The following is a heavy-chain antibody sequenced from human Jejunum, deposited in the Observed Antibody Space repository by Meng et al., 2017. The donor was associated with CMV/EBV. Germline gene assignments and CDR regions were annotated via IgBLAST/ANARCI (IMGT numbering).Heavy chain of an antibody. CDR3: ARRGGYCSSPSCPGAFDI. V-gene: IGHV3-30*14. J-gene: IGHJ3*02. CDR2: ISYDGSNK. D-gene: IGHD2-2*01. CDR1: FRSHW. Sequence: FRSHWMHWVRQAPGKGLEWVAVISYDGSNKYCADSVKGRFTISRDNSKNTLYLQMNSLTTEDTAVYYCARRGGYCSSPSCPGAFDIWGHGTMVTVSS.